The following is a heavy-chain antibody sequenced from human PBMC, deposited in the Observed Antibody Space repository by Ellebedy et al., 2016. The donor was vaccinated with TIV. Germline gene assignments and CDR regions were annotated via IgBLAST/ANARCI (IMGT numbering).Heavy chain of an antibody. D-gene: IGHD3-9*01. CDR3: ARVIDILTGYYNFEY. CDR1: GFTFSSYW. CDR2: IKQDGREK. V-gene: IGHV3-7*03. Sequence: PGGSLGLSCAASGFTFSSYWMSWVPQAPGKGLECVANIKQDGREKYYVDSVKGRFTISRDNAKNSLYLQMNSLRAEDTAVYYCARVIDILTGYYNFEYWGQGTLVTFSS. J-gene: IGHJ4*02.